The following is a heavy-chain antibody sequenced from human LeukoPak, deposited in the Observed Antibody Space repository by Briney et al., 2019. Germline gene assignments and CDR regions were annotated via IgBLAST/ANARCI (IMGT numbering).Heavy chain of an antibody. J-gene: IGHJ4*02. CDR2: ISAYNGNT. V-gene: IGHV1-18*01. Sequence: ASVKVSCKASGYTFTSYGISWVRQAPGQWLEWMGWISAYNGNTNYAQKLQGRVTMTTDTSTSTAYMELRSLRSDDTAVYYCARERGYSSRGASDYWGQGTLVTVSS. D-gene: IGHD5-18*01. CDR3: ARERGYSSRGASDY. CDR1: GYTFTSYG.